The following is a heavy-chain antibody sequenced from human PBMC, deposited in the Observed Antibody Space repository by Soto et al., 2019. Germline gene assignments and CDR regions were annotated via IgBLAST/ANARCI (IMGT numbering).Heavy chain of an antibody. V-gene: IGHV3-30-3*01. Sequence: GGSLRLSCAASGFTFSSYAMHWVRQAPGKGLEWVAVISYDGSNKYYADSVKGRFTISRDNSKNTLYLQMNSLRAEDTAVYYCARDIQNILLVAYNWFDPWGQGTLVTVSS. CDR1: GFTFSSYA. CDR2: ISYDGSNK. J-gene: IGHJ5*02. D-gene: IGHD2-15*01. CDR3: ARDIQNILLVAYNWFDP.